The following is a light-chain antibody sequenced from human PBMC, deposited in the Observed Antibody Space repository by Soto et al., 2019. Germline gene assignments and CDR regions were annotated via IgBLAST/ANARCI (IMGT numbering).Light chain of an antibody. CDR2: GAS. CDR1: QNVRSNY. CDR3: QQYGGSPYT. J-gene: IGKJ2*01. Sequence: EIVLTQSPGTLFLSPGERATLSCRASQNVRSNYLAWYQQKPGQAPRLLIYGASSRATGIPDRFSGSGSGTDFTLTISRLEPEDFAVFYCQQYGGSPYTFGQGTKLEIK. V-gene: IGKV3-20*01.